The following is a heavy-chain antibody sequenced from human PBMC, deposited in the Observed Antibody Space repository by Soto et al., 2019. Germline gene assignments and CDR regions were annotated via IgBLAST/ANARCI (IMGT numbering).Heavy chain of an antibody. CDR2: IKSKADGYAT. D-gene: IGHD2-2*01. V-gene: IGHV3-73*01. CDR3: TSSMPGYYMDV. J-gene: IGHJ6*03. Sequence: EAQLVESGGGLVQPGGSLKLSCAASGFTFSGSTMHWVRQTSGKGLEWVGRIKSKADGYATAYAASVKGRLTISRDDSKITAYLQMDSLKTEDTAVYYCTSSMPGYYMDVWGKGTTVTVSS. CDR1: GFTFSGST.